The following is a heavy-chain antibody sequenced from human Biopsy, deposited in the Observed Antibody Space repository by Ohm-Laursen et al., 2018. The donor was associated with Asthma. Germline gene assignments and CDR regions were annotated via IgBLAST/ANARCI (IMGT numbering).Heavy chain of an antibody. J-gene: IGHJ3*02. D-gene: IGHD6-19*01. CDR2: IIPIFGIA. Sequence: ASVKVSCKVSGGTFSSYAISWVRQAPGQGLEWMGGIIPIFGIANYAQKFQGRVTITADKSTSTAYMELSSLRSEDTAVYYCAREMRAGRGNAFDIWGQGTMVTVSS. CDR3: AREMRAGRGNAFDI. V-gene: IGHV1-69*10. CDR1: GGTFSSYA.